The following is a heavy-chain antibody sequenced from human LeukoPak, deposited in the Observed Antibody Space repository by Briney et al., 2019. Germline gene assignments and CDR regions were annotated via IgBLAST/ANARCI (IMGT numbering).Heavy chain of an antibody. Sequence: PGRSLRLSCAASGFTFDDYAMHWVRHAPGKGLEWVSGISWNSGSIGYADSVKGRFTISRDNAKNSLYLQMNSLRAEDTALYYCAKDSYGDYVGYFDYWGQGTLVTVSS. V-gene: IGHV3-9*01. CDR3: AKDSYGDYVGYFDY. CDR1: GFTFDDYA. J-gene: IGHJ4*02. CDR2: ISWNSGSI. D-gene: IGHD4-17*01.